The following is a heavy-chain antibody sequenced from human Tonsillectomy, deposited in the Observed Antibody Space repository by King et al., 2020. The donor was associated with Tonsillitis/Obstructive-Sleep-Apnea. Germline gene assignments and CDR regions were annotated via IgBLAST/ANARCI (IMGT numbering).Heavy chain of an antibody. D-gene: IGHD2-2*01. J-gene: IGHJ6*03. CDR1: GYTFTSYG. V-gene: IGHV1-18*01. Sequence: QLVQSGAEVKKPGASVKVSCKASGYTFTSYGISWVRQAPGQGLEWMAWISGYNGNTKYAQKLQGRVTMTTDTSTSTAYMELRSLRSDDTAVYYCARDLASCSNTTCYYYMDVWGKGTTVTVSS. CDR2: ISGYNGNT. CDR3: ARDLASCSNTTCYYYMDV.